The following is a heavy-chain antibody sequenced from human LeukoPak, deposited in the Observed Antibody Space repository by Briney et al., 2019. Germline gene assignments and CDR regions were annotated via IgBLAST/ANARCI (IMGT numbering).Heavy chain of an antibody. J-gene: IGHJ4*02. CDR2: INPSGGST. CDR1: GYTFTNYY. V-gene: IGHV1-46*01. CDR3: AKLSYEGDY. D-gene: IGHD3-16*01. Sequence: GASVKVSCKASGYTFTNYYIHWLRQAPGQGLEWMGIINPSGGSTNYAQKFQGRVTMTRDTSTSTVYMELSSLRSDDTAVYYCAKLSYEGDYWGQGTLVTVSS.